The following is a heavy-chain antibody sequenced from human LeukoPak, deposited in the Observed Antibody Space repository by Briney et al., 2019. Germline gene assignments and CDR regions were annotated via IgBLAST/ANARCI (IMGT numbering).Heavy chain of an antibody. CDR1: GFTFSAYW. Sequence: PGGSLRLSCGASGFTFSAYWMRWIRQAPGKGLEWVANIKQDGSETYYVDSVKGRFTISRDNAKNSLYLQMNSLRAEDTAVYYCARDQGGVGYWGQGTLVTVSS. V-gene: IGHV3-7*01. J-gene: IGHJ4*02. D-gene: IGHD3-16*01. CDR3: ARDQGGVGY. CDR2: IKQDGSET.